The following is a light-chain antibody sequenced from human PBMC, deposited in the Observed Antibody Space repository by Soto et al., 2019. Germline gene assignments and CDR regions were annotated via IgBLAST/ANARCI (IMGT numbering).Light chain of an antibody. CDR3: SSYAGSSTWV. CDR1: SSDVGSYNL. J-gene: IGLJ3*02. CDR2: EVS. Sequence: QSALTQPASVSGSPGQSITISCTGTSSDVGSYNLVSWYQQHPDKAPKLIIYEVSKWPSGVSSRFSASKSGNTASLTISGLQSEDEADYYCSSYAGSSTWVFGGGTKLTVL. V-gene: IGLV2-23*02.